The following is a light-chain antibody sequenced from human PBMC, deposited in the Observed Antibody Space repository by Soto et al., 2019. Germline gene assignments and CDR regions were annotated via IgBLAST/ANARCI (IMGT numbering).Light chain of an antibody. Sequence: DIQMTQSPSSLSASVGDRVTISCRASQGIRNDVVWYQQQPGKAPKRLIYAASSLHSGAPSRFSGSGSGTEFTLTISRLQPEDFATYYCLQYNSYPITFGQGTRLDIK. CDR1: QGIRND. J-gene: IGKJ5*01. CDR3: LQYNSYPIT. V-gene: IGKV1-17*01. CDR2: AAS.